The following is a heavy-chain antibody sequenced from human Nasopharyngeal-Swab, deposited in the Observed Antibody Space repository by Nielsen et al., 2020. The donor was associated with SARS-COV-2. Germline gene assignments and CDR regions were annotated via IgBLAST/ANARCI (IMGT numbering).Heavy chain of an antibody. CDR1: GLTFSSYS. Sequence: GSLRLSCAASGLTFSSYSMNWVRQAPGKGLEWVSSISSSSSYIYYADSVKGRFTISRDNAKNSLYLQMNSLRAEDTAVYYCASFLRGQWLADNYYYYGMDVWGQGTTVTVSS. CDR2: ISSSSSYI. CDR3: ASFLRGQWLADNYYYYGMDV. J-gene: IGHJ6*02. D-gene: IGHD6-19*01. V-gene: IGHV3-21*01.